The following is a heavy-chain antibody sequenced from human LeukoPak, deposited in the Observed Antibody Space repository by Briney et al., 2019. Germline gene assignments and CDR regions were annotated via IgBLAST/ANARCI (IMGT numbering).Heavy chain of an antibody. Sequence: GGSLRLSCAASGFTFDKYPMHWVRQPPGKGLEWVALVTENGGTTFYAGSVKGRFTISRDNSKNSVYLQMNSLISEYTALYYCTQDYMGSYLAWGQGTPVTVSS. CDR2: VTENGGTT. CDR3: TQDYMGSYLA. J-gene: IGHJ5*02. D-gene: IGHD1-26*01. CDR1: GFTFDKYP. V-gene: IGHV3-43*02.